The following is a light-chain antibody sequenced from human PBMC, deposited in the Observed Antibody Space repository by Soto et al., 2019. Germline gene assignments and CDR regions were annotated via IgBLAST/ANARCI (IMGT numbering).Light chain of an antibody. CDR2: VGTGGIVG. V-gene: IGLV9-49*01. Sequence: QSVLTQPPSASASLGASVTLTCTLSSGYSNYKVDWYQQRPGKGPRFVMRVGTGGIVGSKGDGIPDRFSVLGSGLNRYLTIKNIQEEDESEYHCGAYHGSGSNFAYVFGTGTKLTVL. CDR3: GAYHGSGSNFAYV. J-gene: IGLJ1*01. CDR1: SGYSNYK.